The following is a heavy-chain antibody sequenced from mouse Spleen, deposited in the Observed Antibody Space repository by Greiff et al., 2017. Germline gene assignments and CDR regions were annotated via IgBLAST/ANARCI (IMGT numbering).Heavy chain of an antibody. CDR2: ISSGGGST. CDR1: GFTFSSYY. Sequence: EVHLVESGGGLVKLGGSLKLSCAASGFTFSSYYMSWVRQTPEKRLEWVATISSGGGSTYYPDSVKGRFTISRDNAKNTLYLQMSSLNSEDTAVYYCAGGEVYYFDYWGQGTTLTVSS. J-gene: IGHJ2*01. CDR3: AGGEVYYFDY. V-gene: IGHV5-12-1*01.